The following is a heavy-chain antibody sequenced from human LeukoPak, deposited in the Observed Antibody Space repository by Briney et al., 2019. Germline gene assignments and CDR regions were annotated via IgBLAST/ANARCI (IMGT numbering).Heavy chain of an antibody. J-gene: IGHJ3*02. CDR3: ARDKSRTYGSADAFDI. V-gene: IGHV4-4*07. D-gene: IGHD3-10*01. CDR2: ISGSGST. CDR1: GDSISYFY. Sequence: SETLSLTCSVSGDSISYFYWSWIRQAAGRGLEWIGRISGSGSTDYNASLKSRVTTSVDTSKNQLSLKVISVTAADTAVYYCARDKSRTYGSADAFDIWGQGTMVTVSS.